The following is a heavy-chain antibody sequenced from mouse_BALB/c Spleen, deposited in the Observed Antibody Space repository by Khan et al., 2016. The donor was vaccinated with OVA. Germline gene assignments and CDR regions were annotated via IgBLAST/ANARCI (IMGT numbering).Heavy chain of an antibody. CDR2: MISSGYT. D-gene: IGHD2-14*01. V-gene: IGHV3-8*02. CDR1: GDSISSGY. Sequence: EVQLQESGPSLVQPSQTLSLTCSVTGDSISSGYWSWIRKFPGNKLEYMGYMISSGYTYYNPSLKSRISITRHTSKNHYYLQLNSVTTEDTATYYCARSTDRYAFAYWGQGTLVTVSA. CDR3: ARSTDRYAFAY. J-gene: IGHJ3*01.